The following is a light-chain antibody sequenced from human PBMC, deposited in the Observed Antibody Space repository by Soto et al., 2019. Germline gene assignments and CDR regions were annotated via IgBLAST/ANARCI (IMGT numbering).Light chain of an antibody. CDR2: DAS. Sequence: EIVLTQSPATLSLSPGERATLSCRASQSVSSYLAWYHQKPGQAPRLRIYDASNRATGIPARFSGSGSGTDFTLTISSLEPEDFAVYYCQQRSNWPRTFGQGTKVEIK. J-gene: IGKJ1*01. CDR1: QSVSSY. V-gene: IGKV3-11*01. CDR3: QQRSNWPRT.